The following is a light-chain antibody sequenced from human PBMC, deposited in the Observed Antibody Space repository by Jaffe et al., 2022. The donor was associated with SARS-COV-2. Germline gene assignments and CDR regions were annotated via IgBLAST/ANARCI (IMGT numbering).Light chain of an antibody. CDR2: DVS. Sequence: QSALTQPASVSGSPGQSITISCTGTSSDVGGSKYVSWYQQHPGKAPKLLIHDVSNRPSGVSNRFSGSKSGNTASLTISGLQAEDEADYYCSSYTSTSTYVFGTGTKVTVL. CDR3: SSYTSTSTYV. V-gene: IGLV2-14*01. J-gene: IGLJ1*01. CDR1: SSDVGGSKY.